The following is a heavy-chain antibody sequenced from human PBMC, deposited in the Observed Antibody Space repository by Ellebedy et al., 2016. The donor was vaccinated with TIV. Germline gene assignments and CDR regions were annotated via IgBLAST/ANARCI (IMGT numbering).Heavy chain of an antibody. CDR3: ARHIRSWDTDFDY. CDR2: IKEDGNEK. J-gene: IGHJ4*02. V-gene: IGHV3-7*04. D-gene: IGHD1-26*01. Sequence: GGSLRLXCAASGFTFRNHWMTWVHQAPGKGLEWVANIKEDGNEKRYVDSVKGRFTISRDNAKNSLYLEMNSLRVEDTALYYCARHIRSWDTDFDYWGQGTPVTVSS. CDR1: GFTFRNHW.